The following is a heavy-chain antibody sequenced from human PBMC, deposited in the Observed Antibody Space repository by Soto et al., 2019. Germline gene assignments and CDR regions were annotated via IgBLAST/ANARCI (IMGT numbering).Heavy chain of an antibody. V-gene: IGHV3-74*01. CDR1: GFTFSSYW. Sequence: EVQLVESGGGLVQPGGSLRLSCAASGFTFSSYWMHWVRQAPGKGLVWVSRIESDGSSTAYADSVKGRFTISRDNAKNTLYLQTNSLRAEDTAVYYCARGLYDFWSETFDGFDLWGQGTMVTVSS. D-gene: IGHD3-3*01. J-gene: IGHJ3*01. CDR2: IESDGSST. CDR3: ARGLYDFWSETFDGFDL.